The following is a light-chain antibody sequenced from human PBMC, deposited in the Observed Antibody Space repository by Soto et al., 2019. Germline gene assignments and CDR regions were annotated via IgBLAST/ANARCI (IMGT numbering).Light chain of an antibody. V-gene: IGKV1-39*01. CDR1: QTIARY. CDR2: AAS. CDR3: QQSYNAPFN. Sequence: QMTQSPSPLSASVGDRIIITCRASQTIARYINWFQQKSGQPPKLLVYAASTLRHGVPSRFSASGSGSDFTLTINSLQPEDLATYYCQQSYNAPFNFGPGTKVDIK. J-gene: IGKJ3*01.